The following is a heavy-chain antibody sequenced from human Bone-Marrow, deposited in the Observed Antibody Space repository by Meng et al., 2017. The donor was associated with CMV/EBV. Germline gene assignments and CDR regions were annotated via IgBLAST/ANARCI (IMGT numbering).Heavy chain of an antibody. Sequence: GESLKISCTASGFTFPTYSLHWVRQAPGKGLEWVAVISYDGSNKYYADSVKGRFTISRDNSKNKVYFQMNSLKTEDTSVYYCARDSEGSNGSGRSPYYFDFWGRGTLVTVSS. CDR1: GFTFPTYS. CDR3: ARDSEGSNGSGRSPYYFDF. V-gene: IGHV3-30-3*01. J-gene: IGHJ4*02. CDR2: ISYDGSNK. D-gene: IGHD2-8*01.